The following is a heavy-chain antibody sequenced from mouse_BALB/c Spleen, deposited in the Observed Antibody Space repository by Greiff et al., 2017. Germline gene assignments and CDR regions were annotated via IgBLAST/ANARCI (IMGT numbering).Heavy chain of an antibody. CDR2: ISSGGST. D-gene: IGHD2-4*01. Sequence: EVQLVESGGGLVKPGGSLKLSCAASGFTFSSYAMSWVRQTPEKRLEWVASISSGGSTYYPDSVKGRFTISRDNARNILYMQMSSLRSEDTAMYYCARGQIYYDYEDYYAMDYWGQGTSVTVSS. J-gene: IGHJ4*01. CDR1: GFTFSSYA. V-gene: IGHV5-6-5*01. CDR3: ARGQIYYDYEDYYAMDY.